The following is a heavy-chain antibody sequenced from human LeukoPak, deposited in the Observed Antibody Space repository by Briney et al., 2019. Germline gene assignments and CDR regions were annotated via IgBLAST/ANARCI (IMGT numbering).Heavy chain of an antibody. J-gene: IGHJ4*02. Sequence: GGSLRLSCAASGFTFSNYGMHWVRQAPGKGLEWVAVIWYDGSDKYYADSVKGRFTISRDNSTHTLYLQMDSLRAEDTSVYYCARDPMTTNTFHFDYWGQGTLVTVSS. V-gene: IGHV3-33*01. CDR1: GFTFSNYG. CDR3: ARDPMTTNTFHFDY. D-gene: IGHD4-17*01. CDR2: IWYDGSDK.